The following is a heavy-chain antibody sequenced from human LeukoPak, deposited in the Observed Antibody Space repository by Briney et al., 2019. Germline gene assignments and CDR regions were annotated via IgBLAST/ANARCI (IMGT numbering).Heavy chain of an antibody. Sequence: GASVKVSCKTSGYSFTGYYMHWVRQAPGQGLEWMGWINPNSGGTNYAQKFQGRVTMTRYTSISTAYMELSRLRSDDTAVYYCARDHQGQYDILTGYYYYGMDVWGQGTTVTVSS. CDR3: ARDHQGQYDILTGYYYYGMDV. CDR2: INPNSGGT. V-gene: IGHV1-2*02. CDR1: GYSFTGYY. J-gene: IGHJ6*02. D-gene: IGHD3-9*01.